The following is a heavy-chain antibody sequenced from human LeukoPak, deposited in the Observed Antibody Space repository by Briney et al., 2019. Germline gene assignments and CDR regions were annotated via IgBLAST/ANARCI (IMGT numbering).Heavy chain of an antibody. CDR1: GFTFDDYA. CDR3: AKDMVAVAGKGYYYYGMDV. D-gene: IGHD6-19*01. V-gene: IGHV3-9*01. Sequence: PGRSLRLSCAASGFTFDDYAMHWVRQAPGKGPEWVSGISWNSGSIGYADSVKGRFTISRDNAKNSLYLQMNSLRAEDAALYYCAKDMVAVAGKGYYYYGMDVWGQGTTVTVSS. J-gene: IGHJ6*02. CDR2: ISWNSGSI.